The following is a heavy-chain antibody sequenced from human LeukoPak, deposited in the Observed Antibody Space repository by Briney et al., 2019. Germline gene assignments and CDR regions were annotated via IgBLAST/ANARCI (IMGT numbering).Heavy chain of an antibody. CDR3: AREGSAIFGVVITSFDY. CDR1: GFTFSSDS. V-gene: IGHV3-21*01. D-gene: IGHD3-3*01. J-gene: IGHJ4*02. Sequence: GGSLRLSCAASGFTFSSDSMNWVRQAPGKGLEWVSSISSSSSYIYYADSVKGRFTISRDNAKNSLYLQMNSLRAEDTAVYYCAREGSAIFGVVITSFDYWGQGTLVTVSS. CDR2: ISSSSSYI.